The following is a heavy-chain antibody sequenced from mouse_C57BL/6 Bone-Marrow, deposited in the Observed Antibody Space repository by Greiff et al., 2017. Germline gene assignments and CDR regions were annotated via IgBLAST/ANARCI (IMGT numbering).Heavy chain of an antibody. V-gene: IGHV14-1*01. D-gene: IGHD2-1*01. CDR2: IDPEDGDT. CDR1: GFNIKDYY. Sequence: VQLQQSGAELVRPGASVKLSCTASGFNIKDYYMHWVQQRPEQGLEWIGRIDPEDGDTEYAPKFQGKATMTADTSSNTAYLQLSSLTSEDTAVYYCTTFEMPYGNLRDYWGQGTTLTVSS. CDR3: TTFEMPYGNLRDY. J-gene: IGHJ2*01.